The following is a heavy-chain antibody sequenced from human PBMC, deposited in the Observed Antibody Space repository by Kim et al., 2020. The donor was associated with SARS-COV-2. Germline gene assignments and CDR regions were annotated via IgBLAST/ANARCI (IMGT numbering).Heavy chain of an antibody. CDR1: GFTFSSYW. CDR2: IKNDGSTT. V-gene: IGHV3-74*01. J-gene: IGHJ4*02. Sequence: GGSLRLSCAASGFTFSSYWMFWVRQAPGKGLVWVSRIKNDGSTTNHADSVKGRFTISRDNAKNTLYLQMNSLRAEDTAVYYCARALGGQSGAGYWGQGTLVTVSS. CDR3: ARALGGQSGAGY. D-gene: IGHD1-26*01.